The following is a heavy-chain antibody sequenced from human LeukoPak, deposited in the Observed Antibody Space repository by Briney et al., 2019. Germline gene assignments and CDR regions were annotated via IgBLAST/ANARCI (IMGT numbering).Heavy chain of an antibody. CDR2: INYSGST. CDR3: ARGADYYDSSGYYPEPFDY. D-gene: IGHD3-22*01. J-gene: IGHJ4*02. Sequence: PSETLSLTCTVSGGSISSYYWSWIRQPPGKGLEWIGYINYSGSTNYNPSLKSRVTISADTSKNQFSLKLSSVTAADTAVYYCARGADYYDSSGYYPEPFDYWGQGTLVTVSS. V-gene: IGHV4-59*01. CDR1: GGSISSYY.